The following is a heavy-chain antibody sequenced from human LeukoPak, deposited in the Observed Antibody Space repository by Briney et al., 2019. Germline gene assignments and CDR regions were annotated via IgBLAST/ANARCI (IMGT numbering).Heavy chain of an antibody. Sequence: GRSLRLSCAASGFTFRNYWMTWVRQAPGKGLEWVAEIKEDGSEKHYVDSVKGRFTISRDNTKNSVFLQMNSLRAEETAVYYCAKFGDHYMDVWGKGTTVTVSS. CDR1: GFTFRNYW. CDR3: AKFGDHYMDV. J-gene: IGHJ6*03. D-gene: IGHD4-17*01. V-gene: IGHV3-7*01. CDR2: IKEDGSEK.